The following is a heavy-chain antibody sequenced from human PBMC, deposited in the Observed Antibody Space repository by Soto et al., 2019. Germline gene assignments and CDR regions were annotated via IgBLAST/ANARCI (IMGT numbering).Heavy chain of an antibody. CDR1: GGTFSSYA. D-gene: IGHD1-26*01. J-gene: IGHJ4*02. CDR3: ARDDREHTKSPAPDH. CDR2: IIPIFGTA. V-gene: IGHV1-69*13. Sequence: SVKVSCKASGGTFSSYAISWVRQAPGQGLEWMGGIIPIFGTANYAQKFQGRVTITADESTSTAYMELSSLRPEDTAVYYCARDDREHTKSPAPDHWGQGTLVTVSS.